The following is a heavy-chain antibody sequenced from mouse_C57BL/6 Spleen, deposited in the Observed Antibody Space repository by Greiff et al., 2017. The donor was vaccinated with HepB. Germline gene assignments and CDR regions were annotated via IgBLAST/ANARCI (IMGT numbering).Heavy chain of an antibody. Sequence: QVHVKQPGTELVKPGASVKLSCKASGYTFTSYWMHWVKQRPGQGLEWIGNINPSNGGTNYNEKFKSKATLTVDKSSSTAYMQLSSLTSEDSAVYYCARWGGNLRDFDYWGQGTTLTVSS. V-gene: IGHV1-53*01. CDR1: GYTFTSYW. CDR3: ARWGGNLRDFDY. J-gene: IGHJ2*01. D-gene: IGHD2-1*01. CDR2: INPSNGGT.